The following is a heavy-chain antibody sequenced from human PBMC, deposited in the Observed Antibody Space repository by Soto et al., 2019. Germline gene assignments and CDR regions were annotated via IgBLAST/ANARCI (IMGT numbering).Heavy chain of an antibody. CDR3: ARIWGIAARQGPLTFDF. CDR1: GGSISSGGYY. D-gene: IGHD6-6*01. CDR2: IYYSGST. J-gene: IGHJ4*02. V-gene: IGHV4-31*03. Sequence: QVRLQESGPGLVKPSQTLSLTCTVSGGSISSGGYYWSWIRQHPVKGLEWIGYIYYSGSTYYNPSLKRRVTISVDTSKNQFSLKLSSVTAADTAVYYCARIWGIAARQGPLTFDFWGQGTLVTVSS.